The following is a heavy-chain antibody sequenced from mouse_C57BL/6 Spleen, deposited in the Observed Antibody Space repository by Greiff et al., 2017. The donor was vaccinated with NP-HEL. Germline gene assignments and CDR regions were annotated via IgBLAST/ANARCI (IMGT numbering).Heavy chain of an antibody. CDR3: ARMQGYDYDERFAMDY. V-gene: IGHV1-81*01. D-gene: IGHD2-4*01. Sequence: QVQLQQSGAELARPGASVKLSCKASGYTFTSYGISWVKQRTGQGLEWIGEIYPRSGNTYYNEQFKGKATLTADKSSSTAYMELRSLTSEESAVYFCARMQGYDYDERFAMDYWGQGTSVTVSS. CDR1: GYTFTSYG. J-gene: IGHJ4*01. CDR2: IYPRSGNT.